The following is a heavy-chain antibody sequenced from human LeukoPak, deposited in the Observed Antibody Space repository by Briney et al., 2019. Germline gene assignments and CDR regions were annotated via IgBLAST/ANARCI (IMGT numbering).Heavy chain of an antibody. V-gene: IGHV4-4*02. D-gene: IGHD3-10*01. CDR1: GGSISNTNW. J-gene: IGHJ5*02. CDR2: IYHSGST. CDR3: ARTSRINVVLDP. Sequence: SGTLSLTCGVSGGSISNTNWWTWVRQPPGKGLEWIGEIYHSGSTNYNPSLKSRVTISVDKSKNQFSLKLSSVTAADTAVYYCARTSRINVVLDPWGQGTLVTVSS.